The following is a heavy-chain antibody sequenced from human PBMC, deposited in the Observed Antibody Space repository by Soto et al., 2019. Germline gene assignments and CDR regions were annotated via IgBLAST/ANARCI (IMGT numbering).Heavy chain of an antibody. Sequence: QVQLQESGPGLVKPSQTLSLTCTVSGGSISSGGYYWSWIRQHPGKGLEWIGYIYYSGSTYYNPSLKSRVTISVDTSKNQFSLKLSSVTAADTAVYYCARWGYYYDSSGPTRFFDYWGQGTLVTVSS. D-gene: IGHD3-22*01. CDR1: GGSISSGGYY. V-gene: IGHV4-31*03. J-gene: IGHJ4*02. CDR3: ARWGYYYDSSGPTRFFDY. CDR2: IYYSGST.